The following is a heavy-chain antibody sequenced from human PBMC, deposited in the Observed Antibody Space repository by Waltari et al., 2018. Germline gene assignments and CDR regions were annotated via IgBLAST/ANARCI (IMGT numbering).Heavy chain of an antibody. Sequence: QVQLVESGGGVVQPGRSLRLSCAASGFTFSSHAMHWVRQAPGKGLEWVAVISYDGSNKYYADSVKGRFTISRDNSKNTLYLQMNSLRAEDTAVYYCARDSKPYSSTAFGVQHWGQGTLVTVSS. D-gene: IGHD6-13*01. CDR2: ISYDGSNK. J-gene: IGHJ1*01. V-gene: IGHV3-30-3*01. CDR3: ARDSKPYSSTAFGVQH. CDR1: GFTFSSHA.